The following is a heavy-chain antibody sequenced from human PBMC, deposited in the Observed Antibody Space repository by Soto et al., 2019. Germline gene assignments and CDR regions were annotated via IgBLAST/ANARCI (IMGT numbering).Heavy chain of an antibody. Sequence: QVQLVESGGGVVQPGRSLRLSCAASGFTFSSYAMLWVRQAPGKGLEWVAVISYDGSNKYYADSVKGRFTISRDNSKNTLYLQMNSPRAEDTAVYYCARPYSSSRRYYYYGMDVWGQGTTVTVSS. J-gene: IGHJ6*02. D-gene: IGHD6-6*01. CDR1: GFTFSSYA. CDR2: ISYDGSNK. V-gene: IGHV3-30-3*01. CDR3: ARPYSSSRRYYYYGMDV.